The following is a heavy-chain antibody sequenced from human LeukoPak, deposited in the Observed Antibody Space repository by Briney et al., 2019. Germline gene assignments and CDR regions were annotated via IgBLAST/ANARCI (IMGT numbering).Heavy chain of an antibody. V-gene: IGHV1-24*01. CDR2: FDREDDET. J-gene: IGHJ6*03. Sequence: ASVKVTCNVSGYNLNELSMHWVRQAPGKGLEWMGGFDREDDETIYAQKFRGRVTLSEDTSTDTAYMELSSLRSEDTAVYYCATPGRRSRGNSRYYFYMAVWGKGTTVTVSS. CDR1: GYNLNELS. CDR3: ATPGRRSRGNSRYYFYMAV. D-gene: IGHD4-23*01.